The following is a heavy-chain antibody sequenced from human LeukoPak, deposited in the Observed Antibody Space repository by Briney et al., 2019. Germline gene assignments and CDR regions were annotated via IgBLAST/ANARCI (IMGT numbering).Heavy chain of an antibody. J-gene: IGHJ6*02. CDR2: IYYTGTA. Sequence: SETLSLTCTVSGGSISSGDYYWSWIRQPPGKGLEWIGDIYYTGTAYYNPSLKSRVSMSVDRSKSQFSLRLSSVAAADTAVYYCARDSPVTPIYYYGLDVWGQGTTVTVSS. CDR3: ARDSPVTPIYYYGLDV. CDR1: GGSISSGDYY. V-gene: IGHV4-30-4*01. D-gene: IGHD4-17*01.